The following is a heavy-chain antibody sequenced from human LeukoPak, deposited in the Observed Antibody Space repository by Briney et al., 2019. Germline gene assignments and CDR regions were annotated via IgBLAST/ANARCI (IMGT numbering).Heavy chain of an antibody. CDR2: INPNNGGT. CDR3: ARVVTDAYNWFDP. CDR1: GYTFTGYS. Sequence: ASVKVSCKASGYTFTGYSMHWVRQAPGQGLEWMGWINPNNGGTVYAQKFQGRVTLTRDTSISTAYMELSRLTSDDTAVYYCARVVTDAYNWFDPWGQGTLVTVSS. J-gene: IGHJ5*02. V-gene: IGHV1-2*02. D-gene: IGHD2-2*01.